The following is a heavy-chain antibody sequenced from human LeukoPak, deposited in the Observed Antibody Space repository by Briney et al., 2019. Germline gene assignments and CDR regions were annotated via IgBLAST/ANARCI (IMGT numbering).Heavy chain of an antibody. CDR3: ATTGSSWTFDI. Sequence: GGSLRLSCAASGFTFSSYSMNWVRQAPGKGLEWVSSITSSSSYIYYADSLKGRFTISRDNAKNSLYLQTNSLRAEDTAVYYCATTGSSWTFDIWGQGTMVTVSS. CDR2: ITSSSSYI. V-gene: IGHV3-21*01. CDR1: GFTFSSYS. D-gene: IGHD6-13*01. J-gene: IGHJ3*02.